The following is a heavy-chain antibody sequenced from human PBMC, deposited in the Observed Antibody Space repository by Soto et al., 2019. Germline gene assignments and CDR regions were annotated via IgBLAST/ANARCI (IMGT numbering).Heavy chain of an antibody. CDR2: IRSKADTYAT. J-gene: IGHJ4*02. V-gene: IGHV3-73*01. CDR3: TRLRDCEGPPGSH. CDR1: GFTFSGSA. D-gene: IGHD2-21*01. Sequence: EVQLVESGGGLVQPGGSLKLSCAASGFTFSGSAVHWVRQASGKGLEWVGRIRSKADTYATAYAASVEGRFTISRDDLKNTAYLQMNSLKTEDTAVYYCTRLRDCEGPPGSHWGQGTLVTVSS.